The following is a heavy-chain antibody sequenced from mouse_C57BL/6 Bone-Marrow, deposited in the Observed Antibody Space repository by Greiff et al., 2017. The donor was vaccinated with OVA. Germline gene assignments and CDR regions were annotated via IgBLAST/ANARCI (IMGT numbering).Heavy chain of an antibody. Sequence: QVQLQQSGAELARPGASVKMSCKASGYTFTSYTMHWVKQRPGQGLEWIGYINPSSGYTKYNQKFKDKATLTADKSPSTAYMQLSSLTSEDSAVYYCARWGGDSSGYVGFAYWGQGTLVTVSA. CDR1: GYTFTSYT. CDR2: INPSSGYT. CDR3: ARWGGDSSGYVGFAY. J-gene: IGHJ3*01. V-gene: IGHV1-4*01. D-gene: IGHD3-2*02.